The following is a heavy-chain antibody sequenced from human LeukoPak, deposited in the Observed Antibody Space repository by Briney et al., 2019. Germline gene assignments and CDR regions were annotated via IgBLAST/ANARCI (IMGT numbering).Heavy chain of an antibody. CDR1: GYTFTTYG. J-gene: IGHJ4*02. CDR3: ARDQSPGDIVPTTFDY. V-gene: IGHV1-18*04. CDR2: ISAYNGNT. D-gene: IGHD5-12*01. Sequence: ASVKVSCKASGYTFTTYGITWVRQAPGQGLEWMGWISAYNGNTNYAQKLQGRVTMTTDTSTSTAYMELRSLRSDDTAVYYCARDQSPGDIVPTTFDYWGQGTPVTVSS.